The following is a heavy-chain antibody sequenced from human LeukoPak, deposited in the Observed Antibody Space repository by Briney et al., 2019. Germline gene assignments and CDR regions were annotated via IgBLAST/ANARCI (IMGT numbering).Heavy chain of an antibody. CDR3: GRQYDV. D-gene: IGHD2-2*01. V-gene: IGHV3-74*01. CDR2: INSDGSST. Sequence: GGSLRLSCAASGFTFSSYGMHWVRQAPGKGLVWVSRINSDGSSTGYADSVRGRFTVSRDNAKNTLYLQMNSLRAEDTAVYYCGRQYDVWGQGTTVTVSS. CDR1: GFTFSSYG. J-gene: IGHJ6*02.